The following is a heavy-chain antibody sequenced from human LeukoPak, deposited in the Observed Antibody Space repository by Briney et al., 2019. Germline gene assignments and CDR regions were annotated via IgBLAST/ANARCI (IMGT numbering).Heavy chain of an antibody. CDR2: TYYRSKWYN. Sequence: SQTLSLTCAISGDRFSSNSAAWNWIRQSPSRGLEWLGRTYYRSKWYNGYAVSVKSRITIKPDTSKNQFSLQLNSVTPDDTAVYYCARVVGREVDYWGQGTLVTVSS. J-gene: IGHJ4*02. D-gene: IGHD1-26*01. CDR1: GDRFSSNSAA. V-gene: IGHV6-1*01. CDR3: ARVVGREVDY.